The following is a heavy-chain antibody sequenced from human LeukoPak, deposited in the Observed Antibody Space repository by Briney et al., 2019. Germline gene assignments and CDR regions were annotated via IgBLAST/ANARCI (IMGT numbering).Heavy chain of an antibody. J-gene: IGHJ4*02. CDR2: IYSGGST. CDR1: GFTVSNNY. V-gene: IGHV3-66*01. CDR3: ARDLGYYGSGSPPGF. Sequence: GGSLRLSCAASGFTVSNNYMYWVRQAPGKGLEWVSVIYSGGSTYYADSVKGRFTIPRDNSKNTLYLQMNRLRAEDTAMYYCARDLGYYGSGSPPGFWGQGTLVTVSS. D-gene: IGHD3-10*01.